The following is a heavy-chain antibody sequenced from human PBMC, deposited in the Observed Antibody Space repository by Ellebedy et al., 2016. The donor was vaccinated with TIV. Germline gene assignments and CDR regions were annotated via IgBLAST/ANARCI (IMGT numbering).Heavy chain of an antibody. CDR1: GGTFSSYA. D-gene: IGHD2-15*01. J-gene: IGHJ6*02. V-gene: IGHV1-69*04. CDR2: IIPILGIA. Sequence: AASVKVSCKASGGTFSSYAISWVRQAPGQGLEWMGRIIPILGIANYAQKFQGRVTITADKSTSTAYMELSSLRSEDTAVYYCARLASYMADMDVWGQGTTVTVSS. CDR3: ARLASYMADMDV.